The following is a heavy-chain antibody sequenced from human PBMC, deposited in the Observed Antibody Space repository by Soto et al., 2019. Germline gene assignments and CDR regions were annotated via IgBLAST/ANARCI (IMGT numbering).Heavy chain of an antibody. J-gene: IGHJ4*02. CDR2: INHSGST. D-gene: IGHD3-9*01. Sequence: SETLSLTCAVYGGSFSGYYWSWIRQPPGKGLEWIGEINHSGSTNYNPSLKSRVTISVDTSKNQFSLKLSSVTAADTAVYYCARGSPKSTRWRYFDSDYWGQGTLVTVSS. CDR3: ARGSPKSTRWRYFDSDY. CDR1: GGSFSGYY. V-gene: IGHV4-34*01.